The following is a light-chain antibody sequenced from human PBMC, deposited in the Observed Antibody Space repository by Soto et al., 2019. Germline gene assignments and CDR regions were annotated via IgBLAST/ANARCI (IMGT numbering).Light chain of an antibody. CDR3: QTWGTGIGV. Sequence: QPVLTQSPSASASLGASVKLTCTLSSGHSSYAIAWHQQQPEKGPRYLMKLNSDGSHSKGDGIPDRFSGSSSGAERYLTIASHQSEDEADYSCQTWGTGIGVFGGGTKLTVL. CDR1: SGHSSYA. CDR2: LNSDGSH. J-gene: IGLJ2*01. V-gene: IGLV4-69*01.